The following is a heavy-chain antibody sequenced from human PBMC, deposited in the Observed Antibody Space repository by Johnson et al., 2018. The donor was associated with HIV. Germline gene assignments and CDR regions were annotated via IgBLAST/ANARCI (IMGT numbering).Heavy chain of an antibody. V-gene: IGHV3-30-3*01. CDR1: GFTFSTYA. CDR3: ASTPGPAGAFES. J-gene: IGHJ3*02. Sequence: QVQLVESGGGVVQPGRSLRLSCAASGFTFSTYAMHWVRQAPGKGLEWVAVISYDGSNKYYADSVKGRVTISRDNSKNTLYLQMNSLRAEDTAVYYCASTPGPAGAFESWGQGTMVTVSA. CDR2: ISYDGSNK.